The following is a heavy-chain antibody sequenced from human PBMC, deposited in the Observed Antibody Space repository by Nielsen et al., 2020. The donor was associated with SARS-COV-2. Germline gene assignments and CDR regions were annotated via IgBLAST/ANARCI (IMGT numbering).Heavy chain of an antibody. CDR3: ARFDRDVWGSYRSSY. Sequence: SVKVSCKASGGTFSSYAISWVRQAPGQGLEWMGGIIPIFGTANYAQKFQGRVTMTTDTSTSTAYMELRSLRSDDTAVYYCARFDRDVWGSYRSSYWGQGTLVTVSS. CDR1: GGTFSSYA. J-gene: IGHJ4*02. CDR2: IIPIFGTA. V-gene: IGHV1-69*05. D-gene: IGHD3-16*02.